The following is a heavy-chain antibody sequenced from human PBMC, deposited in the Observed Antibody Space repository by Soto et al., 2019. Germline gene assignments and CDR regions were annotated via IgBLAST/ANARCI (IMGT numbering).Heavy chain of an antibody. V-gene: IGHV3-9*01. CDR1: GFTFDDYA. Sequence: LRLSCTASGFTFDDYAMHWVRQAPGKGLEWVSGISWNSDMIDYADSVKGRFTISRDNAKNSLYLQMNSLRAEDTALYYCAKLQRNSAYDHWGQGTLVTVSS. CDR3: AKLQRNSAYDH. D-gene: IGHD5-12*01. J-gene: IGHJ5*02. CDR2: ISWNSDMI.